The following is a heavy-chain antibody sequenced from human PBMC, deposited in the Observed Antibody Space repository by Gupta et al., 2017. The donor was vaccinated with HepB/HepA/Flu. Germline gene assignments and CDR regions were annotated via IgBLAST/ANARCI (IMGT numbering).Heavy chain of an antibody. CDR2: INEHGNVI. CDR3: VRDFGGPVDS. Sequence: EVQVVASGGGLAQPGGSLRLSCAASGFTLSSYWMHWGRQAPGKGLVWVSRINEHGNVINQGESVRGRFTISRDSAKNTLYLQMKSLRTEDTAVYYCVRDFGGPVDSWSQGNLVTVSS. V-gene: IGHV3-74*01. D-gene: IGHD3-10*01. CDR1: GFTLSSYW. J-gene: IGHJ4*02.